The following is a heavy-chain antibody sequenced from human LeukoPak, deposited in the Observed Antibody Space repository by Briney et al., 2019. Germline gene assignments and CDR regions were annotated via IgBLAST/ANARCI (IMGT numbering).Heavy chain of an antibody. D-gene: IGHD5-12*01. V-gene: IGHV3-30-3*01. CDR3: ATYAVEMATDYFGY. CDR1: GFTFSSYA. Sequence: GGSLRLSCAASGFTFSSYAMHWVRQAPGKGLEWVAVISYDGSNKYYADSVKGRFTISRDNSKNTLYLQMNSLRAEDTAVYNCATYAVEMATDYFGYWGQGTLVTVSS. J-gene: IGHJ4*02. CDR2: ISYDGSNK.